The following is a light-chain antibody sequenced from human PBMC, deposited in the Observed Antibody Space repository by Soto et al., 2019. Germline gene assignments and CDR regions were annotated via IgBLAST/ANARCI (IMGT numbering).Light chain of an antibody. Sequence: DIQMTQSPSSVSASVGDRVTIPCRASQGISRWVAWYQQKPGNAPKLLIYAASSLQSGVPSRFSGTGSGTDFTLTISSLQPDDFATYYCQEADSFPLTFGGGTKVDIK. CDR2: AAS. CDR3: QEADSFPLT. CDR1: QGISRW. J-gene: IGKJ4*01. V-gene: IGKV1-12*01.